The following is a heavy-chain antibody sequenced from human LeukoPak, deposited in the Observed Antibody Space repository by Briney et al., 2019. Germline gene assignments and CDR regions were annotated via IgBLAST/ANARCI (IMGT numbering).Heavy chain of an antibody. CDR2: INTNTGNP. CDR3: ARVGFPLDTYSSSWSAYFDY. V-gene: IGHV7-4-1*02. CDR1: GYTFTSYA. J-gene: IGHJ4*02. D-gene: IGHD6-13*01. Sequence: ASVKVSCKASGYTFTSYAMNWVRQAPGQGLEWMGWINTNTGNPTYAQGFTGRFVFSLDTSVSTAYLQISSLKAEDTAVYYCARVGFPLDTYSSSWSAYFDYWGQGTLVTVSS.